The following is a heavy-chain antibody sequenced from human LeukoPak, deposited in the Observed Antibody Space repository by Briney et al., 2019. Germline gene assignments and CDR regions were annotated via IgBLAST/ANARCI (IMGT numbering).Heavy chain of an antibody. D-gene: IGHD3-10*01. Sequence: GESLKISCEGSGYSFTTYWIGWVRQMPGKGLEWMGIIYPGDSDTRYSPSFQGQVTISADKSISAAYLQWSSLKASDTAMYYCARINLSYYYGSGTTTYYYYYYMDVWGKGTTVTISS. CDR1: GYSFTTYW. V-gene: IGHV5-51*01. CDR3: ARINLSYYYGSGTTTYYYYYYMDV. J-gene: IGHJ6*03. CDR2: IYPGDSDT.